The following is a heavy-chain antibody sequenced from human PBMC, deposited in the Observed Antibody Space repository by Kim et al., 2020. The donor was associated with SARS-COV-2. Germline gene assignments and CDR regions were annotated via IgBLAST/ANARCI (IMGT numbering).Heavy chain of an antibody. D-gene: IGHD3-22*01. J-gene: IGHJ4*02. CDR1: GGSISSGSYY. Sequence: SQTLSLTCTVSGGSISSGSYYWSWIRQPAGKGLEWIGRIYTSGSTNYNPSLKSRVTISVDTSKNQFSLKLSSVTAADTAVYYCARLGYGGTNYYDKPDYWGQGTLVTVSS. V-gene: IGHV4-61*02. CDR3: ARLGYGGTNYYDKPDY. CDR2: IYTSGST.